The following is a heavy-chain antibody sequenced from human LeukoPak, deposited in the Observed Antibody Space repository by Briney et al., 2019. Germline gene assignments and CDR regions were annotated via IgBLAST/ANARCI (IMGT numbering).Heavy chain of an antibody. V-gene: IGHV4-39*07. J-gene: IGHJ6*02. D-gene: IGHD4-17*01. Sequence: SETLSLTCTVSGDSISSSSYYWGWIRQPPGTGLEWIGSIYYTGYTYDNPSLKSRVTISVDTSKNQFSLKLSSVTAADTAVYYCAREHVTNYYYYYGMDVWGQGTTVTVSS. CDR3: AREHVTNYYYYYGMDV. CDR1: GDSISSSSYY. CDR2: IYYTGYT.